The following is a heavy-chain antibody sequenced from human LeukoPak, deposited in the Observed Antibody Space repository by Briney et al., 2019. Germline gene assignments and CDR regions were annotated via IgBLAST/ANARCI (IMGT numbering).Heavy chain of an antibody. CDR2: IYTSGST. J-gene: IGHJ6*03. CDR1: VGSISGYY. D-gene: IGHD2-2*02. CDR3: ARGMGPGRIVVVPDAISGGGYYYYMDV. V-gene: IGHV4-4*07. Sequence: SETLSLTCTVSVGSISGYYWSWIRQPPGKGLEWIGRIYTSGSTNYNSSLKSRVTISVDTSKNQFSLKLSSVTAADTAVYYCARGMGPGRIVVVPDAISGGGYYYYMDVWGKGTTVTVSS.